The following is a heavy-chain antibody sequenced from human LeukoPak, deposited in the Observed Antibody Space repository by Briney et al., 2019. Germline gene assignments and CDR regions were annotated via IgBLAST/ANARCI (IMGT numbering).Heavy chain of an antibody. CDR3: AKDPTGVSDY. CDR2: ISYDGSNK. V-gene: IGHV3-30*18. Sequence: GGSLRLSCAASGFTFSNYRMNWVRQAPGKGLEWVAVISYDGSNKYYADSVKGRFTISRDNSKNTLYLQMNSLRAEDTAVYYCAKDPTGVSDYWGQGTLVTVSS. D-gene: IGHD3-10*01. J-gene: IGHJ4*02. CDR1: GFTFSNYR.